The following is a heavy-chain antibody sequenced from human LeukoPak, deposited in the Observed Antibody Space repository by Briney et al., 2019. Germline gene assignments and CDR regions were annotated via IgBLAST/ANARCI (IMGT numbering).Heavy chain of an antibody. Sequence: GGSLRLSCAVSGFNFNTYWMSWVRQAPGKGLEWVANIKQDGSEKFYVDSMKGRFTISRDNSKNSLYLQMNSLRAEDTAMYYCARGHYYGMDVWGKGTTVTISS. CDR1: GFNFNTYW. CDR2: IKQDGSEK. CDR3: ARGHYYGMDV. V-gene: IGHV3-7*01. J-gene: IGHJ6*04.